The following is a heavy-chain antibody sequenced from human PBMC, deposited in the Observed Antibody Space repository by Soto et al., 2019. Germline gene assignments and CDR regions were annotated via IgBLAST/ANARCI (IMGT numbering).Heavy chain of an antibody. CDR3: AKALGELSPESYDY. V-gene: IGHV3-30*18. CDR2: ISYDGSDK. D-gene: IGHD3-16*02. CDR1: GFTFSSYA. J-gene: IGHJ4*02. Sequence: QVQLVESGGGVVQPGRSLRLSCAASGFTFSSYAMHWVRQAPGKGLEWVAVISYDGSDKYYADSVKGRITISRDTSKNALNLQMNSLRADDTAVYYCAKALGELSPESYDYCGQGTLITVSS.